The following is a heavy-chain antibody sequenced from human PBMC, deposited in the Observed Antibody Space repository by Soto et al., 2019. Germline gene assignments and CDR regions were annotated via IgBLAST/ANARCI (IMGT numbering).Heavy chain of an antibody. CDR3: ARSYDFWNLYYYYYMDV. CDR1: GFTFSSYW. D-gene: IGHD3-3*01. J-gene: IGHJ6*03. V-gene: IGHV3-7*01. Sequence: PGGSLRLSCAASGFTFSSYWMSWVRQAPGKGLEWVANIKQDGSEKYYVDSVKGRFTISRDNAKNSLYLQMNSLRAEDTAMYYCARSYDFWNLYYYYYMDVWGKGTTVTVSS. CDR2: IKQDGSEK.